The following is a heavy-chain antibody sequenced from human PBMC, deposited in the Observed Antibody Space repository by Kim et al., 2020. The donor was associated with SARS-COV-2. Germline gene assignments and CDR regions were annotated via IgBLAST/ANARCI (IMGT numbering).Heavy chain of an antibody. Sequence: QKFQGRVAINADESTSTAYMELSSLRSEDTAVYYCARDHEQRGEYDAFDIWGQGTMVTVSS. V-gene: IGHV1-69*01. D-gene: IGHD3-16*01. J-gene: IGHJ3*02. CDR3: ARDHEQRGEYDAFDI.